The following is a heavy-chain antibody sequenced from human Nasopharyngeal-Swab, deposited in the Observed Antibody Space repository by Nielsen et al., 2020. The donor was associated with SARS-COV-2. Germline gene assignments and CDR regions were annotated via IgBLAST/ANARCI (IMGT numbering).Heavy chain of an antibody. D-gene: IGHD6-13*01. CDR3: AAAISSSWYHYYYYGMDV. V-gene: IGHV1-58*01. Sequence: SVKVSCKASGFTFTSSAVQWVRQARGQRLEWIGWIVVGSGNTNYAQKFQETVTITRDMSTSTAYMELSSLRSEDTAVYYCAAAISSSWYHYYYYGMDVWGQGTTVTVSS. CDR1: GFTFTSSA. J-gene: IGHJ6*02. CDR2: IVVGSGNT.